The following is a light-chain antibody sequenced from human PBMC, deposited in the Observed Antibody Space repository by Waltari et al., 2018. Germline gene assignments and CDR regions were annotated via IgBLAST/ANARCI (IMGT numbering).Light chain of an antibody. CDR2: DVS. CDR1: SSDVGGFKY. Sequence: QSALTQPASVSGSPGQSITIACTGTSSDVGGFKYVSWYQQHPGKAPKLMICDVSNRPSGVSNRFSGYKSGNTASLTISGLQAEDEADYYCSSYTSSSTLYVFGTGTKVTVL. V-gene: IGLV2-14*03. J-gene: IGLJ1*01. CDR3: SSYTSSSTLYV.